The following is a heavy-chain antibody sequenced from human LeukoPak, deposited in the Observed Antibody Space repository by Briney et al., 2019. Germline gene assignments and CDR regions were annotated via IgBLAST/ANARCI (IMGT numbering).Heavy chain of an antibody. Sequence: GGSLRLSCAASGFTFSSYWMSWVRQAPGKGLEWVANTKQDGSEKYYVDSVKGRFTISRDNAKNSLYLQMNSLRAEDTAVYYCAREVVVTANHFDPWGQGTLVTVSS. CDR2: TKQDGSEK. V-gene: IGHV3-7*01. D-gene: IGHD2-21*02. CDR1: GFTFSSYW. J-gene: IGHJ5*02. CDR3: AREVVVTANHFDP.